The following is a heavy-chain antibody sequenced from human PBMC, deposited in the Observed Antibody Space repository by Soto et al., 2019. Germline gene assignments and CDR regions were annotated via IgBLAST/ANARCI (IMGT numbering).Heavy chain of an antibody. CDR1: GFTFSSYA. CDR2: ISSNGGST. J-gene: IGHJ6*02. CDR3: ARSAYYDFWSGSLDYYYYYGMDV. Sequence: PGGSLRLSCAASGFTFSSYAMHWVRQAPGKGLEYVSAISSNGGSTYYADSVKGRFTTSRDNSKNTLYLQMGSLRAEDMAVYYCARSAYYDFWSGSLDYYYYYGMDVWGQGTTVTVSS. V-gene: IGHV3-64*02. D-gene: IGHD3-3*01.